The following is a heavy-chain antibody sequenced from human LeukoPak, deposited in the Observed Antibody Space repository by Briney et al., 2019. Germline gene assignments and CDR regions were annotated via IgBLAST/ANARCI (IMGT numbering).Heavy chain of an antibody. CDR3: ARDGGSGSYDY. Sequence: SETLSLTCTVSGGSIISYYWNWIRQPPGKGLEWIGYVYYSGSTNYNPSLKSRVTISVDTSKGRFSLKLSSVTAADTAVYYCARDGGSGSYDYWGQGTLVTVSS. V-gene: IGHV4-59*01. D-gene: IGHD3-10*01. CDR1: GGSIISYY. J-gene: IGHJ4*02. CDR2: VYYSGST.